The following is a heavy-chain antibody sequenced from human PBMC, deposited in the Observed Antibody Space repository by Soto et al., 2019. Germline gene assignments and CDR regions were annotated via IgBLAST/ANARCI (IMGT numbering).Heavy chain of an antibody. D-gene: IGHD1-1*01. CDR1: GYTFTSYG. V-gene: IGHV1-18*01. CDR3: ARARYGDY. CDR2: ISAHNGNT. J-gene: IGHJ4*02. Sequence: QVHLVQSGAEVKKPGASVKVSCKGSGYTFTSYGITWVRQAPGQGLEWMGWISAHNGNTDYAQRLQGRVTVTRDTSASHAYMELRELRYDGAAVYYCARARYGDYCGQGALVTVSS.